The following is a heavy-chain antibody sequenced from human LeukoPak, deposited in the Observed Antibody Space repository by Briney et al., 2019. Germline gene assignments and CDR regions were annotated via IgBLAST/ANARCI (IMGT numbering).Heavy chain of an antibody. V-gene: IGHV4-4*02. CDR2: IYHSGST. J-gene: IGHJ4*02. Sequence: SGTLSLTCAVSGGSIGSDNWWTWVRQPPGKGLEWIGEIYHSGSTNYNPSLKSRVTISVDKSKNQFSLKLSSVTAADTAVYYCARQGSGWSFDYWGQGTLVTVSS. D-gene: IGHD6-19*01. CDR1: GGSIGSDNW. CDR3: ARQGSGWSFDY.